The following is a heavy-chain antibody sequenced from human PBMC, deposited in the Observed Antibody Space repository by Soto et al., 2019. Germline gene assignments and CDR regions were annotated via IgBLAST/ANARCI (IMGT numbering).Heavy chain of an antibody. CDR3: ATDWNGMDV. Sequence: QVQLVESGGGVVQPGRSLRLSCAASGFTFSSYGIHWVRQAPGKGLEWVAVIWYDGSNKYYADSAKGRFSISRENSKTTAHLQTNSLTADATAEYHSATDWNGMDVWGKGTTFTVSS. J-gene: IGHJ6*04. CDR2: IWYDGSNK. V-gene: IGHV3-33*01. CDR1: GFTFSSYG. D-gene: IGHD3-3*01.